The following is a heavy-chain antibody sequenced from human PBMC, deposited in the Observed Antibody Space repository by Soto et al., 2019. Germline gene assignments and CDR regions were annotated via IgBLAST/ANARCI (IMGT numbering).Heavy chain of an antibody. J-gene: IGHJ6*02. Sequence: ASVKVSCKASGYTFTSYYMHWVRQAPGQGLEWMGIISPSGGSTSYAQKFQGRVTMTRDTSTSTVYMELSGLRSEDTAVYYCAREVTMVRGVRTRMDVWGQGTTVTVSS. CDR1: GYTFTSYY. CDR3: AREVTMVRGVRTRMDV. CDR2: ISPSGGST. V-gene: IGHV1-46*01. D-gene: IGHD3-10*01.